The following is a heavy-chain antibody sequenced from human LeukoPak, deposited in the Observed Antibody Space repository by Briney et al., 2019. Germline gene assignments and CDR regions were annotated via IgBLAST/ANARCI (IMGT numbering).Heavy chain of an antibody. Sequence: ASVKVSCKASGYIVSAKVMHWVRQAPGQSLEWMGWINGANGDTKYSQRLQGRVTITRDTSANTAYMELNSLRFEDTAVYYCATERVGDTWFDPWGQGALVTVSS. CDR3: ATERVGDTWFDP. J-gene: IGHJ5*02. CDR1: GYIVSAKV. CDR2: INGANGDT. D-gene: IGHD3-10*01. V-gene: IGHV1-3*01.